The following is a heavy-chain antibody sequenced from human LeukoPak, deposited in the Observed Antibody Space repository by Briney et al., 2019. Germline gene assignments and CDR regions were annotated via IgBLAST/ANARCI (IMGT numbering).Heavy chain of an antibody. J-gene: IGHJ4*02. D-gene: IGHD5-24*01. CDR3: ANLWEMGY. CDR2: VKPDGSEK. V-gene: IGHV3-7*01. CDR1: GFTFSSYA. Sequence: GGSLRLSCAASGFTFSSYAMSWVRQAPGKGLEWAANVKPDGSEKYYVDSVKGRFTISRDNARDSLYLQMDSLRAEDTAVYYCANLWEMGYWGQGTLVTVSS.